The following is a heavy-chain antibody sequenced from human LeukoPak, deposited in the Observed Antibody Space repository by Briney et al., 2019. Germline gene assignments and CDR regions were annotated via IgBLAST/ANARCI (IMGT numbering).Heavy chain of an antibody. Sequence: GESLKISCKGSGYSFTSYWIGWVRQMPGKGLEWMGIIYPGDSDTRYSPSFQGQVTISADKSISTAYLQWSSLKASDTAMYYCARLAGELDYYYGMDVWGKGTKVTVPS. CDR3: ARLAGELDYYYGMDV. V-gene: IGHV5-51*01. D-gene: IGHD3-10*01. CDR2: IYPGDSDT. CDR1: GYSFTSYW. J-gene: IGHJ6*04.